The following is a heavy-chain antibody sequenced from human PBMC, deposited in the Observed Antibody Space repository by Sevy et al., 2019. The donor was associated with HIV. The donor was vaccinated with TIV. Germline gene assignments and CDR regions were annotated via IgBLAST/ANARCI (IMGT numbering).Heavy chain of an antibody. J-gene: IGHJ3*01. V-gene: IGHV3-74*01. D-gene: IGHD5-18*01. CDR3: ESDGMWGYEDPYDL. Sequence: GGSLRLSCAASEFTFSNFCMHWVRQVPGKGLVWVSRINHGGSTTTYADSVRGRFTISRDNSKNTLFLQMDSLRVDDTDLYFCESDGMWGYEDPYDLWGQGTMVTVSS. CDR2: INHGGSTT. CDR1: EFTFSNFC.